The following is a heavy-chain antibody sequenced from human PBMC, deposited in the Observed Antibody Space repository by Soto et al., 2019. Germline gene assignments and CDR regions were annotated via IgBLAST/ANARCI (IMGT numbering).Heavy chain of an antibody. CDR2: IYYSGST. V-gene: IGHV4-30-4*01. J-gene: IGHJ6*02. Sequence: SETLSLTCTVSGGSISSGDYYWSWIRQPPGKGLEWIGYIYYSGSTYYNPSLRSRVTISVDTSKNQFSLKLSSVTAADTAVYYCARLVATRYYYYYYGMDVWGQGTTVTVSS. D-gene: IGHD5-12*01. CDR1: GGSISSGDYY. CDR3: ARLVATRYYYYYYGMDV.